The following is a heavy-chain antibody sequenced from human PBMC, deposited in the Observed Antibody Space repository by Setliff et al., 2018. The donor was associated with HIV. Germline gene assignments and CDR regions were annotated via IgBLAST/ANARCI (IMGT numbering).Heavy chain of an antibody. J-gene: IGHJ4*02. CDR2: IYFSGNT. CDR1: GGSISSSRYY. V-gene: IGHV4-39*07. D-gene: IGHD6-13*01. CDR3: ARGAIAAAGDFDY. Sequence: SETLSLTCTVSGGSISSSRYYWGWIRQPPGKGLEWIASIYFSGNTRYNPSLKSRVTISVDTSKNQFSLRLSSVTAADTAVYYCARGAIAAAGDFDYWGQGTLVTVSS.